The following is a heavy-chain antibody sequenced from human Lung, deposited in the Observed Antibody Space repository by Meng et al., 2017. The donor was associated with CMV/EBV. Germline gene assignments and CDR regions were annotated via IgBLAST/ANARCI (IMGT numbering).Heavy chain of an antibody. V-gene: IGHV4-30-4*08. Sequence: TLSLXCTVSGGSISSGDHYWSWIRQPPGKGPEWIGYIFYTGTTYYSPSLESRVSISVDTSRSQFSLKLSSVTAADTAVYYCASDRVVPATTVNYWYVELWGRGTLVTVSS. CDR3: ASDRVVPATTVNYWYVEL. D-gene: IGHD2-2*01. CDR1: GGSISSGDHY. J-gene: IGHJ2*01. CDR2: IFYTGTT.